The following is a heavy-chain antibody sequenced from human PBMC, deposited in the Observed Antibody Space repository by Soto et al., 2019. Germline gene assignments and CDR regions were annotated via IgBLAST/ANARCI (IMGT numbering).Heavy chain of an antibody. CDR3: AREAAMAVAVRGYYYYGMDV. V-gene: IGHV3-72*01. CDR2: TRNRANSYTT. CDR1: GFTFSDHY. J-gene: IGHJ6*02. D-gene: IGHD6-19*01. Sequence: EVQLVESGGGLVQPGGSLRLSCAASGFTFSDHYMNWVRQAPGKGLEWVGRTRNRANSYTTEYAASVRGRVTISSDDSKNSLFLQMNSLKTEDTAVYYCAREAAMAVAVRGYYYYGMDVWGQGTTVTVSS.